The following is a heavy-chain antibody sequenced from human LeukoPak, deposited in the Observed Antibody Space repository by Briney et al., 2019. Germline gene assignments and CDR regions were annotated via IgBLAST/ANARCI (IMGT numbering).Heavy chain of an antibody. J-gene: IGHJ4*02. D-gene: IGHD3-22*01. Sequence: GGSLRLSCAASGFTTRNNYMSWVRQAPGKGLEWVSIIYSSGSAYYVDSVKGRFTISRDTSKNMVFLQMNSLRAEDTAVYYCASSGSYSDFDYWGQGTLVTVSS. CDR3: ASSGSYSDFDY. V-gene: IGHV3-53*01. CDR2: IYSSGSA. CDR1: GFTTRNNY.